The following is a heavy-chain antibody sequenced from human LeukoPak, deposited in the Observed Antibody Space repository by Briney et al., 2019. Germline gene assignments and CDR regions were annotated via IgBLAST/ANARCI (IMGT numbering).Heavy chain of an antibody. CDR1: GGSISSYY. Sequence: SETLSLTCTVSGGSISSYYWSWIRQPPGKGLEWIGYIYYSGSTNYNPSLKSRVTISVDTSKNQFSLKLSSVTAADTAVYYCAGLEGNPFGREYRDYWGQGTLVTVSS. V-gene: IGHV4-59*01. D-gene: IGHD2-2*01. CDR2: IYYSGST. CDR3: AGLEGNPFGREYRDY. J-gene: IGHJ4*02.